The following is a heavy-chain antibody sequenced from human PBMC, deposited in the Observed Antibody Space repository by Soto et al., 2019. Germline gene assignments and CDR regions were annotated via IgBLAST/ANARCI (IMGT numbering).Heavy chain of an antibody. J-gene: IGHJ4*02. Sequence: WGSLTLACSASRCTFSKFSMHWVRQAPGKRLEFVSGISSDGDNTYYADSVQGRFTISRDNSENPLYLQMSSLRREDTAVSYCSASMTTVISSYTKWGQGTLVTVSS. CDR1: RCTFSKFS. D-gene: IGHD4-4*01. CDR2: ISSDGDNT. V-gene: IGHV3-64D*06. CDR3: SASMTTVISSYTK.